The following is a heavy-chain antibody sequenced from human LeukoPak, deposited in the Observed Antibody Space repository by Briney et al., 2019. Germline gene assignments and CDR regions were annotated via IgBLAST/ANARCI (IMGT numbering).Heavy chain of an antibody. CDR2: ISSSSSYI. Sequence: SXRLXCAASGFTFXNYNMNWVRQAPGXGLEWVSYISSSSSYIYYADSAKGRFTISRDNAKNSLYLQMNSLRAEDTAVYYCARDLGDYDSSGFYSVPYYWGQGTLVTVSS. D-gene: IGHD3-22*01. CDR1: GFTFXNYN. CDR3: ARDLGDYDSSGFYSVPYY. J-gene: IGHJ4*02. V-gene: IGHV3-21*01.